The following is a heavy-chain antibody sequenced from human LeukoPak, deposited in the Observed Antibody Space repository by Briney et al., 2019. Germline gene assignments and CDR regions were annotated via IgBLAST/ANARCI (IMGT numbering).Heavy chain of an antibody. D-gene: IGHD4-17*01. J-gene: IGHJ4*02. CDR2: TWDDGTSK. Sequence: GGSLRLSCAASGFTLSDYAMHWVRQPPGKGLEWVAVTWDDGTSKKYADSVKGRFTISRDTSKKTIYLQMNSLRAEDTAVYYCARDRPYGDYVGGFDSWGQGTLVTVSS. CDR1: GFTLSDYA. CDR3: ARDRPYGDYVGGFDS. V-gene: IGHV3-33*01.